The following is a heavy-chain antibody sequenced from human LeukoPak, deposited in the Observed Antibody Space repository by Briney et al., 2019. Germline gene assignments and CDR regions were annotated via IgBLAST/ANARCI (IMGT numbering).Heavy chain of an antibody. CDR3: AKDKAGEGLFDY. CDR2: ISGRGGST. Sequence: PGGSLRLSCAASGFTFSSYAMNWVRQAPGKRLEWVSGISGRGGSTYYADSVKARFTISRDNSKNTLYLQMNSLRAEDTAVYSCAKDKAGEGLFDYWGQGTLVTVSS. J-gene: IGHJ4*02. V-gene: IGHV3-23*01. D-gene: IGHD3-3*01. CDR1: GFTFSSYA.